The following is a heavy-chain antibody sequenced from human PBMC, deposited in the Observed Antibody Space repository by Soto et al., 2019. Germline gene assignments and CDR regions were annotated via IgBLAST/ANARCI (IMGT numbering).Heavy chain of an antibody. V-gene: IGHV3-23*01. J-gene: IGHJ6*02. D-gene: IGHD1-26*01. CDR1: GFTFSSYA. CDR3: AKERWEGYGMDV. Sequence: EVQLLESGGGLVQPGGSLRLSCAASGFTFSSYAMSWARQAPGKGLEWVSTISGSGGSTYYADSVKGRFTISRDKSKNTLYLQMNSLRAEDTAVYYCAKERWEGYGMDVGGQGTKVTVSS. CDR2: ISGSGGST.